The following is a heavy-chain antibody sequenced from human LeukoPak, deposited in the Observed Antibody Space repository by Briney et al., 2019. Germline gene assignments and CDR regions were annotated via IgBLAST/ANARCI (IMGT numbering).Heavy chain of an antibody. J-gene: IGHJ4*02. CDR1: GGSISSSSYY. Sequence: SETLSLTCTVSGGSISSSSYYWGWTRQPPGTGLEWIGSIYYSGSTYYNPSLKSRVTISVDTSKNQFSLKLSSVTAADTAVYYCARQASYSSSWDLWGQGTLVTVSS. V-gene: IGHV4-39*01. D-gene: IGHD6-13*01. CDR2: IYYSGST. CDR3: ARQASYSSSWDL.